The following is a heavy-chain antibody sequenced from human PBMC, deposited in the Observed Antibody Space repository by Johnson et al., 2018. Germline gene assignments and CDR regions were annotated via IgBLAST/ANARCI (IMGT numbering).Heavy chain of an antibody. CDR1: GFTFSSYG. J-gene: IGHJ6*02. CDR3: AKAGSRNYYYYGIDG. Sequence: QVQLVESGGGVVQPGRSLRLSCAASGFTFSSYGMHWVRQAPGKGLEWVAVIWYDGSNNYYADSVKGRFTISRDNSKNTLYLQMNSLRAEDTAVYYCAKAGSRNYYYYGIDGWGQGSTVTVSS. CDR2: IWYDGSNN. V-gene: IGHV3-33*06.